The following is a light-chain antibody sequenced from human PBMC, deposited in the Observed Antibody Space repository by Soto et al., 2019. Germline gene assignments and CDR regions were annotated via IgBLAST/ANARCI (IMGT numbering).Light chain of an antibody. CDR1: QSVSSD. Sequence: EIVLTQSPATLSLSPGERATLSCRASQSVSSDLAWYQQKPGQAPRLLIYGASTRATGIPARFSGSGSGTEFTLTISRLEPEDFAVYYCQQYGSSRKTFGQGTKVDI. CDR3: QQYGSSRKT. V-gene: IGKV3-20*01. J-gene: IGKJ1*01. CDR2: GAS.